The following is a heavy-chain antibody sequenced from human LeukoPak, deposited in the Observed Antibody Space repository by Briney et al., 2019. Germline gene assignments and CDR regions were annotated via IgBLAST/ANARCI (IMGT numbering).Heavy chain of an antibody. Sequence: GGSLRLSCAASGFTFDDYAMHWVRQAPGKGLEWVSGISWNSGSMGYADSVKGRFTISRDNAKNSLYLQMNSLRAEDTALYYCAKVAVAGNFDYWGQGTLVTVSS. CDR1: GFTFDDYA. CDR2: ISWNSGSM. V-gene: IGHV3-9*01. D-gene: IGHD6-19*01. J-gene: IGHJ4*02. CDR3: AKVAVAGNFDY.